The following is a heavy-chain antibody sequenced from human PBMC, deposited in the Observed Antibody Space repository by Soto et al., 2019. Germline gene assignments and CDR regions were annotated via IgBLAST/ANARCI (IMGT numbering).Heavy chain of an antibody. Sequence: EVQLLESGGGLVQPGGSLRLSCAVSGFSFSTYGVTWVRQAQGKGLEWVSGVSGGSGVTHYADSVKGRFTITGDNSQNTVYLHMNSLRVEDTAVYYCAKWNGYGDYWGQGTLVTVSS. V-gene: IGHV3-23*01. CDR2: VSGGSGVT. CDR3: AKWNGYGDY. D-gene: IGHD1-1*01. CDR1: GFSFSTYG. J-gene: IGHJ4*02.